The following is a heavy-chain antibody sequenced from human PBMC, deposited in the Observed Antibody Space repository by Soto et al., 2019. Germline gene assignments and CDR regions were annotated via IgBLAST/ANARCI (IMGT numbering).Heavy chain of an antibody. CDR1: GYTLTELS. V-gene: IGHV1-24*01. D-gene: IGHD4-17*01. CDR3: ASLGSRVVTTTDY. J-gene: IGHJ4*02. CDR2: FDPEDGET. Sequence: ASVKVSCKVSGYTLTELSMHWVRQAPGKGLEWMGGFDPEDGETIYAQKLQGRVTMTEDTSTDTAYMELSSLRSEDTAVYYCASLGSRVVTTTDYWGQGTLVTVS.